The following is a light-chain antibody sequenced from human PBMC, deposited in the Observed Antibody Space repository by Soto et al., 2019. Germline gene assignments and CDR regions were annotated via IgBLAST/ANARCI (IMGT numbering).Light chain of an antibody. V-gene: IGLV2-14*01. CDR1: SSDVGFYNH. CDR2: EVN. CDR3: SSFASTHTYV. Sequence: QSALTQPASVSGSPGQSITISCTGTSSDVGFYNHVSWYQQHPGKAPKLLIYEVNNRPSGVSHRFSGSKSGNTASLTISGLQAEDEADYYCSSFASTHTYVFGNGTKVTVL. J-gene: IGLJ1*01.